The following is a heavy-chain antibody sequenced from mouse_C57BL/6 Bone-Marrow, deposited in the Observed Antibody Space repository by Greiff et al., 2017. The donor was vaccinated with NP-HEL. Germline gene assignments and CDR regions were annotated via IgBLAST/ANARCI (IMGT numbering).Heavy chain of an antibody. CDR3: ARDPSPRQLRPGDY. D-gene: IGHD3-2*02. J-gene: IGHJ2*01. CDR2: INPNNGGT. CDR1: GYTFTDYY. V-gene: IGHV1-26*01. Sequence: VQLQQSGPELVKPGASVKISCKASGYTFTDYYMNWVKQSHGKSLEWIGDINPNNGGTSYNQKFKGKATLTVDKSSSTAYMELRSLTSEDSAVYYCARDPSPRQLRPGDYWGQGTTLTVSS.